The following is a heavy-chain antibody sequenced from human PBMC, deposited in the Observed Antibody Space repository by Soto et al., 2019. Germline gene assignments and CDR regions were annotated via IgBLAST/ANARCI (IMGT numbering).Heavy chain of an antibody. Sequence: DVQLLESGGGLVQPGGSLRLSCAASGFTFNDYAMTWVRQAPGKGLEWVSAISGSGGSTYYADSVKGRFTISRDNSKNTVYLQMTSLRAEDTALYYCGKEPKTDSAVDYWRQGTLVIVSS. CDR2: ISGSGGST. D-gene: IGHD2-15*01. V-gene: IGHV3-23*01. CDR3: GKEPKTDSAVDY. CDR1: GFTFNDYA. J-gene: IGHJ4*02.